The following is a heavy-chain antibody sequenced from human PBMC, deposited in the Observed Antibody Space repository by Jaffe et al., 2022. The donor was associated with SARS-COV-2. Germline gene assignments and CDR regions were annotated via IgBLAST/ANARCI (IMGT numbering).Heavy chain of an antibody. Sequence: QVQLQESGPGLVKPSETLSLTCTVSGGSISSYYWSWIRQPPGKGLEWIGYIYYSGSTNYNPSLKSRVTISVDTSKNQFSLKLSSVTAADTAVYYCARGAVDTAMVNDYWGQGTLVTVSS. CDR2: IYYSGST. CDR3: ARGAVDTAMVNDY. D-gene: IGHD5-18*01. J-gene: IGHJ4*02. V-gene: IGHV4-59*01. CDR1: GGSISSYY.